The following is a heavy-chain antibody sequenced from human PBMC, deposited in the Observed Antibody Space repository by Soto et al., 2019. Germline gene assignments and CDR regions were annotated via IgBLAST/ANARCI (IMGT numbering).Heavy chain of an antibody. V-gene: IGHV3-23*01. CDR3: ATRDYNRFASYDH. CDR1: GFTFSSYA. J-gene: IGHJ4*02. D-gene: IGHD3-22*01. Sequence: EVQLLESGGGLVQPGGSLRLSCAAPGFTFSSYAMAWVRQAPGKGLEWVSSIGGSGGGTFYADSVKGRFSISRDNSKNTLFLQMNSLRVEDTALYYCATRDYNRFASYDHWGQGTLVTVSS. CDR2: IGGSGGGT.